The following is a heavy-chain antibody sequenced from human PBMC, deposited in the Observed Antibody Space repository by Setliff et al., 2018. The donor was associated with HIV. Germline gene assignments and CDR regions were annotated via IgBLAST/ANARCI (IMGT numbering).Heavy chain of an antibody. CDR2: IKQDGSEK. J-gene: IGHJ4*02. CDR1: GFTFSSYW. CDR3: AFSRRGFDY. Sequence: GSLRLSCAASGFTFSSYWMTWVRQAPGKGLEWVANIKQDGSEKYYVGSVKGRFTISRDNAKNSLYLQINSLRAEDTAVYYCAFSRRGFDYWGQGTLVTVSS. D-gene: IGHD5-12*01. V-gene: IGHV3-7*03.